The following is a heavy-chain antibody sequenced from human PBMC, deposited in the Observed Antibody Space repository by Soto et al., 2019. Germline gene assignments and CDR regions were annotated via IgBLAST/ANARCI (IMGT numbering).Heavy chain of an antibody. CDR2: IWPDDSDT. Sequence: PGESLKISCKGSGYSFTSYWIGWVRQVPGKGLEWMGIIWPDDSDTRYSPSFQGQVTISADKSINTAYVQWSSLKASDTAMYYCARHGKLYDNSNVFDNWGQGTPVTVSS. J-gene: IGHJ4*02. CDR3: ARHGKLYDNSNVFDN. V-gene: IGHV5-51*01. CDR1: GYSFTSYW. D-gene: IGHD4-4*01.